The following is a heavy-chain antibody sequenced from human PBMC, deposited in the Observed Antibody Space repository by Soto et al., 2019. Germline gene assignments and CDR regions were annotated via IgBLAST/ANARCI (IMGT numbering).Heavy chain of an antibody. D-gene: IGHD3-9*01. CDR3: ARPHYDILTGPETDAFDI. J-gene: IGHJ3*02. Sequence: QVQLVESGGGVVQPGRSLRLSCAASGFTFSSYAMHWVRQAPGKGLEWVAVISYDGSNKYYADSVKGRFTISRDNYKNTLYLHMNSLRAEDTAVYYCARPHYDILTGPETDAFDIWGQGTMVTVSS. CDR1: GFTFSSYA. V-gene: IGHV3-30-3*01. CDR2: ISYDGSNK.